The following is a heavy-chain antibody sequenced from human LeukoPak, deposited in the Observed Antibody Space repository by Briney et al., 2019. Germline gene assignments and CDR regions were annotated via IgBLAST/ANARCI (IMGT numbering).Heavy chain of an antibody. V-gene: IGHV3-9*01. CDR1: GFTFDDYA. J-gene: IGHJ4*02. CDR3: ARDLNWETY. D-gene: IGHD7-27*01. CDR2: ISWNSGSI. Sequence: PGGSLRLSCVASGFTFDDYAMHWVRQAPGKGLEWVSGISWNSGSIGYADAVKGRFTISRDNAKNSLFLQMNSLRAEDTAVYYCARDLNWETYWGQGTLVSVSS.